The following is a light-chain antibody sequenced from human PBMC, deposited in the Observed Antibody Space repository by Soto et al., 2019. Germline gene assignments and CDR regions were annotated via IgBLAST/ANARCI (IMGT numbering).Light chain of an antibody. Sequence: QSALTQPPSASGSPGQSVTISCTGTSSDAGGYNYVSWYQQHPGKAPKLMIYEVSKRPSGVPDRFSGSKSGNTASLTVSGLQAEDEADYYCSSYAGNNVVFGGGTKLTVL. CDR1: SSDAGGYNY. J-gene: IGLJ2*01. V-gene: IGLV2-8*01. CDR3: SSYAGNNVV. CDR2: EVS.